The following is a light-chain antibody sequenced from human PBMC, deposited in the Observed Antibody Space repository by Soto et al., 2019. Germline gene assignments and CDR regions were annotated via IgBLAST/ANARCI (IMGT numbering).Light chain of an antibody. CDR3: CSFAGRIFV. J-gene: IGLJ1*01. V-gene: IGLV2-11*01. CDR2: DGN. CDR1: SSDVGGYNY. Sequence: QSVLTQPRSVSGSPGQSVTVSCTGTSSDVGGYNYVTLYQQHPGKAPKLMISDGNNRPSGVPDRFSSSKSGNTASLAISGLQADDEATCYCCSFAGRIFVFGTGTKLTVL.